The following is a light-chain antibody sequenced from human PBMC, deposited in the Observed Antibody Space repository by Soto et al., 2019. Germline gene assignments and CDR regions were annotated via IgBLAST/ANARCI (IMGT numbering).Light chain of an antibody. V-gene: IGLV2-23*02. CDR3: CSFTSSNTHV. Sequence: QSVLTQHASVSGSPGQSITISGTGTRSDFGNYNLVSWYQQHPGKVPKLILFEVNKRPSGVSGRFSGSKSGNTASLTISGLQAEDEADYYCCSFTSSNTHVLWTGTQISIL. J-gene: IGLJ1*01. CDR1: RSDFGNYNL. CDR2: EVN.